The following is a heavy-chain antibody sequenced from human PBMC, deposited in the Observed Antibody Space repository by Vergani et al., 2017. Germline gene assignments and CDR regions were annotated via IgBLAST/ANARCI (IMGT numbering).Heavy chain of an antibody. CDR3: ARVFPVRTSWLDV. V-gene: IGHV4-31*03. CDR2: IYYSGST. Sequence: QVQLQESGPGLVKPSQTLSLTCTVSGGSISSGGYYWSWIRQHPGKGLEWIVYIYYSGSTDYNPSLKSRVTISVDTSKNQFSLKLSSVTAADTAVYYCARVFPVRTSWLDVWSKGTTVTVSS. D-gene: IGHD2-2*01. J-gene: IGHJ6*04. CDR1: GGSISSGGYY.